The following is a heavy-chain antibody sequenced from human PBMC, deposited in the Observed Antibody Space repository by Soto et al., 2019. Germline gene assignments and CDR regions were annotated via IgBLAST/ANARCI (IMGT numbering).Heavy chain of an antibody. J-gene: IGHJ5*02. CDR3: ARSRRFYDFWSGYRAPGGFDP. D-gene: IGHD3-3*01. CDR1: GYIFTSYW. V-gene: IGHV5-51*01. CDR2: IYPGDSDT. Sequence: GESLKISCKGSGYIFTSYWIGWGLQGPGEGLEWMGIIYPGDSDTRYSPSFQGQVTISADKSISTAYLQWSSLKASDTAMYYCARSRRFYDFWSGYRAPGGFDPWGQGTLVTVSS.